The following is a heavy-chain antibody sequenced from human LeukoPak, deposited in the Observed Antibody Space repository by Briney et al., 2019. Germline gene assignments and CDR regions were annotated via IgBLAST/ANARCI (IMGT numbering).Heavy chain of an antibody. Sequence: GGSLRLSCAASGFPFSSYWMSWVCRAPGKGLEWVANIKPDGSEKSYVDSVKGRFTISRDNAKNSLYLQMNSLRAEDTAVYYCARGQMAGYWGQGTLVTVSS. CDR1: GFPFSSYW. J-gene: IGHJ4*02. D-gene: IGHD5-24*01. CDR2: IKPDGSEK. CDR3: ARGQMAGY. V-gene: IGHV3-7*05.